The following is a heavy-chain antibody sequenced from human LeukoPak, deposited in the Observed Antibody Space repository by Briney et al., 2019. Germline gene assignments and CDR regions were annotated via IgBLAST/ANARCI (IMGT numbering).Heavy chain of an antibody. CDR3: ARGVYEEIQYYFDY. V-gene: IGHV3-48*03. Sequence: PGGSLRLSCAASGFTFSSYEMNWVRQAPGKGLEWVSYISGSGSAIYYAASVKGRFTISRDNAKNSLYLQMNSLRAEDTAVYYCARGVYEEIQYYFDYWGQGTLVTVSS. D-gene: IGHD5-18*01. J-gene: IGHJ4*02. CDR1: GFTFSSYE. CDR2: ISGSGSAI.